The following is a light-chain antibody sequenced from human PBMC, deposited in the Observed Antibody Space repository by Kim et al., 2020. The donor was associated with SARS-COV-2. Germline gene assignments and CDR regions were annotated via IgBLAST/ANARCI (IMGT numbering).Light chain of an antibody. CDR1: TLGDKY. J-gene: IGLJ2*01. V-gene: IGLV3-1*01. CDR3: QAAKV. Sequence: PPSVAMSPGQTASITCSGSTLGDKYACWYQQKPGQSPVMIIYQDTKRPSGIPERFSGSISGNTATLTITGTQAMDEADYYCQAAKVFGGGTQLTVL. CDR2: QDT.